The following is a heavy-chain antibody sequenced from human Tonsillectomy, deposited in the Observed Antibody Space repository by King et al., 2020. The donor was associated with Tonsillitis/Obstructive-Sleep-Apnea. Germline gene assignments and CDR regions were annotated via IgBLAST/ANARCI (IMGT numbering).Heavy chain of an antibody. D-gene: IGHD3-16*02. CDR3: ARGGLRSGELSLWRPSTPKYNWFDP. CDR2: IKQDGSEK. CDR1: GFTFSSYW. V-gene: IGHV3-7*04. Sequence: VQLVESGGGLVQPGGSLRLSCAASGFTFSSYWMSWVRQAPGKGLEWVANIKQDGSEKYYVDSVKGRFTISRDNAKNSLYLQMNSLRAEDTAVYYCARGGLRSGELSLWRPSTPKYNWFDPWGQGTLVTVSS. J-gene: IGHJ5*02.